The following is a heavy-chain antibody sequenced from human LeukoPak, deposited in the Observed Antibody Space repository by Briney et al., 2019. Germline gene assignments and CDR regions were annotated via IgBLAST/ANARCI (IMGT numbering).Heavy chain of an antibody. V-gene: IGHV4-30-2*01. J-gene: IGHJ5*02. CDR1: GGSISSGGYS. CDR3: ARALYGGNSVRWFDP. CDR2: IYHSGST. D-gene: IGHD4-23*01. Sequence: SQTLSLTCAVSGGSISSGGYSWSWIRQPPGTGLEWIGYIYHSGSTYYNPSLKSRVTISVDRSKNQFSLKLSSVTAADTAVYYCARALYGGNSVRWFDPWGQGTLVTVSS.